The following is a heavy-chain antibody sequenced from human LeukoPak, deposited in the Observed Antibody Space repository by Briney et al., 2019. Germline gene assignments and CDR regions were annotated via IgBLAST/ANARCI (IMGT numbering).Heavy chain of an antibody. J-gene: IGHJ4*02. V-gene: IGHV1-69*05. CDR2: IIPIFGTA. CDR1: GGTFSSYA. Sequence: SVEVSCKASGGTFSSYAISWVRQAPGQGLEWMGGIIPIFGTANYAQKFQGRVTITTDESTSTAYMELSSLRSEDTAVYYCASVTMVRGVILYFDYWGQGTLVTVSS. CDR3: ASVTMVRGVILYFDY. D-gene: IGHD3-10*01.